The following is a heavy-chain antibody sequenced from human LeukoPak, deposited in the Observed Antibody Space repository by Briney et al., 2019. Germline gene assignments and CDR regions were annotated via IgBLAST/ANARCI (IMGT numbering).Heavy chain of an antibody. D-gene: IGHD6-13*01. CDR1: GFSFSDYS. CDR2: INSRSNDI. J-gene: IGHJ4*02. Sequence: GGSLRLSCVASGFSFSDYSMNWVRQAPGKGLEWVSSINSRSNDIYYADSVKGRFTISRDNAKNSLYLQMNSLRDEDTAVYYCTTSYSSSWYASGTDYWGQGTLVTVSS. CDR3: TTSYSSSWYASGTDY. V-gene: IGHV3-21*06.